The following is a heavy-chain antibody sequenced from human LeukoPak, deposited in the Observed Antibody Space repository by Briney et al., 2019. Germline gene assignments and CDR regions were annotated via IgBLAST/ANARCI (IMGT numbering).Heavy chain of an antibody. CDR3: AKSLLTTATGTGRAFDI. V-gene: IGHV3-23*01. CDR2: ISAGADVI. J-gene: IGHJ3*02. CDR1: GFTFSSYA. D-gene: IGHD1-1*01. Sequence: GGSLRLSCAASGFTFSSYAMSWVRQAPGKRLEWVSGISAGADVIFYADPVKGRFTISRDNSKNTLYLQMNSLRAEDSAEYYGAKSLLTTATGTGRAFDIWGQGTMVTVSA.